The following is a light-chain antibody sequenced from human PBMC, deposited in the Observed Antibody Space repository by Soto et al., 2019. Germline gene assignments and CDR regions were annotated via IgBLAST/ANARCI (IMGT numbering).Light chain of an antibody. CDR2: GAS. CDR1: ESVSSNY. V-gene: IGKV3-20*01. J-gene: IGKJ1*01. Sequence: EIVLTQSPGTLSLSPGERATLSCRATESVSSNYLAWYQQKPGQAPRVLIYGASNRATGIPDRFSGSGSGTDFTLTISRLEPEDFAVYYCQQYGASPRTFGHGTKVDIK. CDR3: QQYGASPRT.